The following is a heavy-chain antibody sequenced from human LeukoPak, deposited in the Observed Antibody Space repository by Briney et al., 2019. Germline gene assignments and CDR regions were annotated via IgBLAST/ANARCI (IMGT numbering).Heavy chain of an antibody. D-gene: IGHD2-15*01. CDR2: ISSSGSTI. Sequence: PGGSLRLSCAASGFTFSDYYMSWIRQAPGKGLEWVSYISSSGSTIYYADSVKGRFTISRDNSKNTLYLQMNSLRAEDTAVYYCAKDIVVVVGRDYFDYWGQGTLVTVSS. J-gene: IGHJ4*02. V-gene: IGHV3-11*04. CDR3: AKDIVVVVGRDYFDY. CDR1: GFTFSDYY.